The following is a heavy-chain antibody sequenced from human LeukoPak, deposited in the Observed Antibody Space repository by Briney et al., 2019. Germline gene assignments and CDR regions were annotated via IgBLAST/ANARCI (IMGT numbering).Heavy chain of an antibody. J-gene: IGHJ4*02. V-gene: IGHV3-48*03. CDR1: GFTFSSYE. D-gene: IGHD1-26*01. Sequence: GGSLRLSCAASGFTFSSYEMNWVRQGPGKGLEWVSYISSSGNSIYYADSVKGRFTISRDNAKKSLFLQMNSLRAEDTAVYYCASLASEWELPEVDYWGLGTLVTVSS. CDR3: ASLASEWELPEVDY. CDR2: ISSSGNSI.